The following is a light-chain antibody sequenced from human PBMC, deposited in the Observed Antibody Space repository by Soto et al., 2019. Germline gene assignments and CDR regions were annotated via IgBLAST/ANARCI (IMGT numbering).Light chain of an antibody. CDR3: QSYDSSLSGWV. CDR1: SSNIGAGYD. V-gene: IGLV1-40*01. Sequence: QSVLTQPPSVSGAPGQRVIISCTGSSSNIGAGYDVHWYQQLPGTAPKLLIYGNSNRPSGVPDRFSGSKSGTSASLAITGLRAEDEADYYCQSYDSSLSGWVFGGGTQLPVL. J-gene: IGLJ3*02. CDR2: GNS.